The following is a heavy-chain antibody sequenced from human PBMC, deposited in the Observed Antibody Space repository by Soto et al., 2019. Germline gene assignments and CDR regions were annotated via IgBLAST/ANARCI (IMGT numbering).Heavy chain of an antibody. D-gene: IGHD1-1*01. V-gene: IGHV3-23*01. CDR3: AKDRAGTTAFDY. CDR1: GFTFSSYA. CDR2: ISGSGGST. Sequence: XESLRLSCADSGFTFSSYAMSWVRQTPGKGLEWVSAISGSGGSTYYADSVKGRFTISRDNSKNTLYLQMNSLRVDDTAVYYCAKDRAGTTAFDYWGQGTLVTVSS. J-gene: IGHJ4*02.